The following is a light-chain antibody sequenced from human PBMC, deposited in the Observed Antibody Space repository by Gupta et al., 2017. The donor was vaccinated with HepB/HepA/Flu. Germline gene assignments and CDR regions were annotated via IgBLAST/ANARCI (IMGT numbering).Light chain of an antibody. V-gene: IGKV1-39*01. CDR2: GAS. J-gene: IGKJ2*01. CDR3: QQGFRVPPT. Sequence: DINMTQSPSSLSASVGDRVTITCRSSQAINTYLNWYLQRPGNAPKLLIFGASNLQRGVSSRFSGSGSGTDFTLTINALQPEDFGTYHCQQGFRVPPTFGPGTKLEIE. CDR1: QAINTY.